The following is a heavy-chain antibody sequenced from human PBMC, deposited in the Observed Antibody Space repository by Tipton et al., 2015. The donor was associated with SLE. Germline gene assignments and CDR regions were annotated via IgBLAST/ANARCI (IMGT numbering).Heavy chain of an antibody. CDR1: GGSISSGSYY. V-gene: IGHV4-61*09. D-gene: IGHD6-19*01. J-gene: IGHJ4*02. CDR3: ARGPFSGWYRY. Sequence: TLSLTCSVSGGSISSGSYYWSWIRQPAGKGLEWVGHIYSSGSTKYNPSLKSRVTMSLDTSNNQSSLKLTSVTAADTAVYYCARGPFSGWYRYWGQGTLVTVSP. CDR2: IYSSGST.